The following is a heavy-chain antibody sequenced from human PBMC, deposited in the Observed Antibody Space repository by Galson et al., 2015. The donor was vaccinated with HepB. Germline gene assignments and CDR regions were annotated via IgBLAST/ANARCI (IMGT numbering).Heavy chain of an antibody. CDR2: MNPNSGNT. D-gene: IGHD6-13*01. CDR1: GYTFTSYD. V-gene: IGHV1-8*01. Sequence: SCKASGYTFTSYDINWVRQATGQGLEWMGWMNPNSGNTGYAQKFQGRVTMTRNTSISTAYMELSSLRSEDTAVYYCARGAIAAGTTRFDPWCQGTLVTVSS. CDR3: ARGAIAAGTTRFDP. J-gene: IGHJ5*02.